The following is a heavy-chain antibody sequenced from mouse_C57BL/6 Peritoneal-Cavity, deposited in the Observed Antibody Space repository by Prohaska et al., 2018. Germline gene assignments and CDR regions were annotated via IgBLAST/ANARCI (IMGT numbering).Heavy chain of an antibody. CDR1: GYTFTDYY. D-gene: IGHD1-1*01. V-gene: IGHV1-84*01. CDR3: ARNSVSYYGSRDWYFDV. J-gene: IGHJ1*03. Sequence: QIQLQQSGPELVKPGASVKIYCKASGYTFTDYYINWVKQRPGQGLEWIGWIYPGSGNTQLKTKFKCHDTLSADTTFSPAYMQLSRLTSEDFAVYFCARNSVSYYGSRDWYFDVWGTGPTVTVSS. CDR2: IYPGSGNT.